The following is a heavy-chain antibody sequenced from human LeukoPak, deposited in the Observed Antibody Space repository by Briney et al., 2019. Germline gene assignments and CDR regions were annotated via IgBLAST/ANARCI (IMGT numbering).Heavy chain of an antibody. J-gene: IGHJ4*02. Sequence: ASVKVSCKASGYTFTSYYMHWVRQAPGQGLEWMGIINPSGGSTSYAQKFQGRVTMTRDTSTSTVYMELSSLRSEDTAVYYCARDLYYYDSSGYQDYWGQGTLVTVPS. V-gene: IGHV1-46*01. D-gene: IGHD3-22*01. CDR1: GYTFTSYY. CDR2: INPSGGST. CDR3: ARDLYYYDSSGYQDY.